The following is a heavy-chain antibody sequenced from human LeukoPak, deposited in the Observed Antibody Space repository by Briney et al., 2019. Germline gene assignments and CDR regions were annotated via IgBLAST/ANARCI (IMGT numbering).Heavy chain of an antibody. V-gene: IGHV4-4*07. D-gene: IGHD3-22*01. CDR1: GFTFSSYG. Sequence: GSLRLSCAASGFTFSSYGMSWIRQPAGKGLEWIGRIYTSGSTNYNPSLKGRVTISVDTSKNQFSLKLSSVTAADTAVYYCAREGATYYYDSSGYSDPRAFDIWGQGTMVTVSS. CDR2: IYTSGST. CDR3: AREGATYYYDSSGYSDPRAFDI. J-gene: IGHJ3*02.